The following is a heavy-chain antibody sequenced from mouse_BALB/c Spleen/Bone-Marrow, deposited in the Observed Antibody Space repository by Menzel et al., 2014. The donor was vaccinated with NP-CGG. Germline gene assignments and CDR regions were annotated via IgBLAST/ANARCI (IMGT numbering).Heavy chain of an antibody. Sequence: EVKVVDSGGGLVKPGGSLKLSCAASGFTFSDYYMYWVRQTPEKRLEWVATISDGGSYTYYPDSVKGRFTISRDNAKNNLYLQMSSLKSEDTAMYYCARGSSYFDYWGQGTTLTVPS. CDR2: ISDGGSYT. CDR3: ARGSSYFDY. J-gene: IGHJ2*01. CDR1: GFTFSDYY. V-gene: IGHV5-4*02. D-gene: IGHD1-1*01.